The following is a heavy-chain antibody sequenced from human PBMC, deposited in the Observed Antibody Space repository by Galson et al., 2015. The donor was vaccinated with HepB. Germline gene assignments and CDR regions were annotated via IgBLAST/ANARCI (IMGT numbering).Heavy chain of an antibody. V-gene: IGHV3-30-3*01. Sequence: SLRLSCAASGFTFSSYAMHWVRQAPGKGLEWVAVISYDGSNKYYADSVKGRFTISRDNSKNTLYLQMNSLRAEDTAVYYCARGNLRTVHDYSNYVDYWGQGTLVTVSS. CDR2: ISYDGSNK. CDR1: GFTFSSYA. J-gene: IGHJ4*02. D-gene: IGHD4-11*01. CDR3: ARGNLRTVHDYSNYVDY.